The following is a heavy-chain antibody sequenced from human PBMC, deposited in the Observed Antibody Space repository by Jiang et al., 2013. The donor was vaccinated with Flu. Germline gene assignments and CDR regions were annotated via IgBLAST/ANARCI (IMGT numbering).Heavy chain of an antibody. CDR2: IYYSGST. D-gene: IGHD3-22*01. CDR1: GGSISSSSYY. Sequence: LLKPSETLSLTCTVSGGSISSSSYYWGWIRQPPGKGLEWIGSIYYSGSTCYNPSLKSRVTISVDTSKNQFSLKLSSVTAADTAVYYCARARGSNYYDSSAPSDIDYWGQGTLVTVSS. J-gene: IGHJ4*02. V-gene: IGHV4-39*07. CDR3: ARARGSNYYDSSAPSDIDY.